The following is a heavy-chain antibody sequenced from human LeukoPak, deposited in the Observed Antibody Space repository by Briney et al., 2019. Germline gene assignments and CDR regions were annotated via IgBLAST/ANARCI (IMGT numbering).Heavy chain of an antibody. CDR3: ARVEVGPVYSSSWYEKYFDY. CDR2: IYYSGST. Sequence: SQTLSLTCAVSGGSISSGGYSWSWIRQPPGKGLEWIGYIYYSGSTYYNPSLKSRVTISVDTSKNQFSLKLSSVTAADTAVYYCARVEVGPVYSSSWYEKYFDYWGQGTLVTVSS. V-gene: IGHV4-31*11. CDR1: GGSISSGGYS. D-gene: IGHD6-13*01. J-gene: IGHJ4*02.